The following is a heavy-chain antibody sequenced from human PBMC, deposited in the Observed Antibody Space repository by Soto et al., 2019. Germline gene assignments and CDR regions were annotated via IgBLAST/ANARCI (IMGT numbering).Heavy chain of an antibody. CDR2: INSDGSSV. J-gene: IGHJ4*02. CDR1: GFTPRGYW. CDR3: ARVGTVRTIDY. Sequence: PGGSPRLSCVASGFTPRGYWVHWGRQAPGEGLVWVSRINSDGSSVTYADSVKGRFTISRDDATNTLYLQMNGLRADDTAVYYCARVGTVRTIDYWGQGTLVTVSS. D-gene: IGHD1-1*01. V-gene: IGHV3-74*01.